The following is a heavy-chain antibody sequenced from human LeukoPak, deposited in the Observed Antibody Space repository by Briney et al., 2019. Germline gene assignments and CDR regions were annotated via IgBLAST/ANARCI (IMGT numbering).Heavy chain of an antibody. D-gene: IGHD6-13*01. CDR2: IRYDGSDE. Sequence: GGSLRLSCTAPGFISGDSAMHWARQAPGKGLEWGASIRYDGSDEYSPQFVKGRFTISRDNSKNTLYLHMTSLGLEDTAVYFCAKDRPNLAAAGRDYFDYWGRGTLVTVSS. J-gene: IGHJ4*02. CDR1: GFISGDSA. V-gene: IGHV3-30*02. CDR3: AKDRPNLAAAGRDYFDY.